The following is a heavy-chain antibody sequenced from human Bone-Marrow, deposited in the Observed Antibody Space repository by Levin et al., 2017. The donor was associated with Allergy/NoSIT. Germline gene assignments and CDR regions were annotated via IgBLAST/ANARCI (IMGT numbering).Heavy chain of an antibody. V-gene: IGHV3-23*01. J-gene: IGHJ4*02. CDR1: GFVFGSYA. CDR2: VTGSGGTI. CDR3: AERAYSVAAHPFDS. D-gene: IGHD2-21*01. Sequence: PRGSLRLSCAASGFVFGSYAMSWVRQAPGKGLEWVASVTGSGGTIYYADSVQGRFIISRDNSKSTLYPQMNALGVEDTASYYCAERAYSVAAHPFDSWGQGTLVAVSS.